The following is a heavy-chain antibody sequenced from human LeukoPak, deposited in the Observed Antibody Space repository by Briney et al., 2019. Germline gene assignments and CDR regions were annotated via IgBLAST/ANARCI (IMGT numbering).Heavy chain of an antibody. CDR2: ISYDGSNK. D-gene: IGHD6-19*01. J-gene: IGHJ4*02. Sequence: GGSLRLSCAASGFTFSSYGMHWVRQAPGKGLEWVAVISYDGSNKYYADSVKGRFTISRDNSKNTLYLQMNSLRAEDTAVYYCAKGGIAVAGFFDHWGQGTLVTVSS. CDR1: GFTFSSYG. CDR3: AKGGIAVAGFFDH. V-gene: IGHV3-30*18.